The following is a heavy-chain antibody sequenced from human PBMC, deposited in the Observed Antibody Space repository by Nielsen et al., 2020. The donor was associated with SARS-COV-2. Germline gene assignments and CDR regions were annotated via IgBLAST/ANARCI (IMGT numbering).Heavy chain of an antibody. Sequence: SETLSLTCAVYGGSISSYYWSWIRQPPGKGLEWIGYIYYSGSTNYNPSLKSRVTISVDTSKNQFSLKLSSVTAADTAVYYCARDVHYYGMDVWGQGTTVTVSS. V-gene: IGHV4-59*01. CDR2: IYYSGST. CDR1: GGSISSYY. J-gene: IGHJ6*02. CDR3: ARDVHYYGMDV.